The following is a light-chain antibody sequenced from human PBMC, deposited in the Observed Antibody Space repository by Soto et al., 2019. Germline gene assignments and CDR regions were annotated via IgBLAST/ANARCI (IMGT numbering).Light chain of an antibody. V-gene: IGKV2-28*01. CDR3: MQGVQTPFT. CDR2: LGS. CDR1: QSLLFGNGYDY. J-gene: IGKJ3*01. Sequence: DIVMTQSPLSLPVTPGEPASISCRSSQSLLFGNGYDYLDWYLQKPGQSPQLLIYLGSHLASGVXDXXSGSGSGPDFTLKISRVEAEDVGVYYCMQGVQTPFTFGPGTKVDIK.